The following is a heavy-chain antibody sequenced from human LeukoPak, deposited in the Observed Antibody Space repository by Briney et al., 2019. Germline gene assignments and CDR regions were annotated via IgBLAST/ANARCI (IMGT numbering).Heavy chain of an antibody. J-gene: IGHJ4*02. D-gene: IGHD3-22*01. V-gene: IGHV4-59*01. CDR1: GGSISSYY. CDR3: ARGSGYYFPFDS. CDR2: SDYTGNT. Sequence: SETLSLTCTVTGGSISSYYWNWIRQSPGKGLGWIGYSDYTGNTKYNPSLKSRVNISVDTSQNQFSLRLSSVTAADTAVYYCARGSGYYFPFDSWGQGTLVTVSS.